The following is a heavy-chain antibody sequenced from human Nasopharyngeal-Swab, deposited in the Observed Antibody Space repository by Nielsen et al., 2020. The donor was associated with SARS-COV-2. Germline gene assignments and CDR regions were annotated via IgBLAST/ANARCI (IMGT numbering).Heavy chain of an antibody. CDR1: GFTFRNYA. V-gene: IGHV3-33*01. CDR3: ARGSYGDKSDFDS. D-gene: IGHD4-23*01. J-gene: IGHJ4*02. Sequence: GGSLRLSCAASGFTFRNYAMHWVRQAPDKGLEWVAVLWSDDWTTYYADSVKGRFTISRDNSKNTLYLGMNSVTAEDTAMHYCARGSYGDKSDFDSWGQGTLVTVSS. CDR2: LWSDDWTT.